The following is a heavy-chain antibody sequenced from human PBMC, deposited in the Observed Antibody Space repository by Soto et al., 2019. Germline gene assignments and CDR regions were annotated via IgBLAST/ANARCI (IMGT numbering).Heavy chain of an antibody. CDR3: AKVDRYSSGWSYYAPEYYYYPMDV. CDR1: GFTFDIYA. CDR2: ISGSGDYT. J-gene: IGHJ6*02. Sequence: EVQLLASGGDLVQPGGSLRLSCDASGFTFDIYAQSWVRQTPGKGLEWVAAISGSGDYTYYTDSVKGRFTISRDNSKNTLSLQMNNMRAEDTAIYYCAKVDRYSSGWSYYAPEYYYYPMDVWGPGTTVTVSS. D-gene: IGHD6-19*01. V-gene: IGHV3-23*01.